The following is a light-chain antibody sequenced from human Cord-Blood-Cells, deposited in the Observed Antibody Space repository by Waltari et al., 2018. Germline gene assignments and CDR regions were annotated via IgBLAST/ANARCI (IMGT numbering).Light chain of an antibody. CDR3: QQRSNWPPWT. CDR2: DAS. V-gene: IGKV3-11*01. CDR1: QSVSSY. J-gene: IGKJ1*01. Sequence: EIVLTQSPATLSLSPGERATLSCRASQSVSSYLAWYQQKTGQAPRLLIYDASSRATGIPARFSGSGSGTDFTLTISSLEPEDFAVYYCQQRSNWPPWTFGQGTKVEIK.